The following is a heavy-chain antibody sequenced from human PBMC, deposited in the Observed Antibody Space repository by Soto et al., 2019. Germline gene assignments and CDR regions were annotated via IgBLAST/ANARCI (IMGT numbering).Heavy chain of an antibody. CDR3: AKGGSGSYSNAFDI. V-gene: IGHV4-39*01. D-gene: IGHD3-10*01. J-gene: IGHJ3*02. Sequence: PSETLSLTCTVSGGPISSSSYYWGWIRQPPGKGLEWIGSIYYSGSTYYNPSLKSRVTISVDTSKNQFSLKLSSVTAADTAVYYCAKGGSGSYSNAFDIWGQGTMVTVSS. CDR1: GGPISSSSYY. CDR2: IYYSGST.